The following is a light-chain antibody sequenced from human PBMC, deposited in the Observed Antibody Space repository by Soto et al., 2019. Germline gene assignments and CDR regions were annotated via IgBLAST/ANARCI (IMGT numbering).Light chain of an antibody. CDR3: QQYGISPRT. CDR1: QSVSGGS. CDR2: GAS. J-gene: IGKJ1*01. V-gene: IGKV3-20*01. Sequence: EIVLSQSPGTLSLSTGERATLSCRASQSVSGGSLAWYQQRPGQAPRLLIYGASSRATGIPDRFSGSGSGTDFTLTITRLEPEDFAVYYCQQYGISPRTFGQGTKWIS.